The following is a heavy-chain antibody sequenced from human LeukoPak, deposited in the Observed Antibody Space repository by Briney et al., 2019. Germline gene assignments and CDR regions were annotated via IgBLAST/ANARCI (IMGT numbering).Heavy chain of an antibody. J-gene: IGHJ4*02. Sequence: GGSLRLSCAASGFTFSSYGMHWVRQAPGKGLEWVAFIRYDGSNKYYADSVKGRFTISRDNAKNSLYLQMNSLRGEDTAVYYCARGGRRFWGQGTLVTVSS. CDR1: GFTFSSYG. CDR3: ARGGRRF. D-gene: IGHD3-10*01. CDR2: IRYDGSNK. V-gene: IGHV3-30*02.